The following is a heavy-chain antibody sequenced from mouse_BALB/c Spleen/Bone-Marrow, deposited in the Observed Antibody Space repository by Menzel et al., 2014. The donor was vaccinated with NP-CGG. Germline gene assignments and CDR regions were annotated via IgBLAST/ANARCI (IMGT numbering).Heavy chain of an antibody. CDR3: ANYYYGSSLFAY. CDR1: GFNIKDTY. V-gene: IGHV14-3*02. J-gene: IGHJ3*01. Sequence: VQLQQSGAELVKAGASVKLSCTASGFNIKDTYMHWVKQRPEQGLEWIGRIDPANGNTKYDPKFQGKATITAGTSSNTAYLQLSSLTSEDTAVYYCANYYYGSSLFAYWGQGTLVTVSA. CDR2: IDPANGNT. D-gene: IGHD1-1*01.